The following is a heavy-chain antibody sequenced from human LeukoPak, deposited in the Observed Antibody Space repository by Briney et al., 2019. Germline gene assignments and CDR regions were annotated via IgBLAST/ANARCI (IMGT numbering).Heavy chain of an antibody. Sequence: PGGSLRLSCAASGFTVSSNYMSWVRQAPGKGLEWVSAISGSGGSTYYTDSVKGRFTISRDNSKKMLYVQMNNLRADDTAVYYCAKDRDIVIVPGDAFDIWGQGTMVIVSS. CDR2: ISGSGGST. CDR1: GFTVSSNY. V-gene: IGHV3-23*01. D-gene: IGHD2-2*01. CDR3: AKDRDIVIVPGDAFDI. J-gene: IGHJ3*02.